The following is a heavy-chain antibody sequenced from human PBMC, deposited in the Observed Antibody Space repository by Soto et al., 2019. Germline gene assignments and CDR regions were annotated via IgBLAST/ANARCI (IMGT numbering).Heavy chain of an antibody. V-gene: IGHV1-69*06. CDR3: ARDVRVVVVAADNWFDP. J-gene: IGHJ5*02. D-gene: IGHD2-15*01. CDR2: IIPIFGTA. Sequence: SVKVSCKASGGTFSSYAISWVLQAPGQGLEWMGGIIPIFGTANYAQKFQGRVTITADKSTSTAYMELSSLRSEDTAVYYCARDVRVVVVAADNWFDPWGQGTLVTVSS. CDR1: GGTFSSYA.